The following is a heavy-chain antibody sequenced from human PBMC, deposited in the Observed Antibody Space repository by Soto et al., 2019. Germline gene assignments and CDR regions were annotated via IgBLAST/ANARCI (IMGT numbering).Heavy chain of an antibody. CDR2: IDVGSANA. J-gene: IGHJ3*02. Sequence: SVKVSCKTSGFTFSSSAVHWVRQARGHRLQWIGWIDVGSANANYAQMLQERVTISRDMSTSTAYMELSSLRPEDTAVYYCARGAFHYTGSGSYYNFYAFDIWS. V-gene: IGHV1-58*01. CDR1: GFTFSSSA. CDR3: ARGAFHYTGSGSYYNFYAFDI. D-gene: IGHD3-10*01.